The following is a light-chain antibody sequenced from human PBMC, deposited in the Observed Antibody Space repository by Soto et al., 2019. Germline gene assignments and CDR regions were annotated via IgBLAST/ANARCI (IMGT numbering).Light chain of an antibody. V-gene: IGLV1-44*01. CDR3: AAWDDSLNGYWV. CDR2: SNN. Sequence: SVLTQSPSASGTPGQRVPISCSGSSSNIGSNTVNWYQQLPGTAHKLLIYSNNQRPSGVPDRFSGSKSGTSASLAISGLQSEDEADYYCAAWDDSLNGYWVFGGGTKLTVL. CDR1: SSNIGSNT. J-gene: IGLJ3*02.